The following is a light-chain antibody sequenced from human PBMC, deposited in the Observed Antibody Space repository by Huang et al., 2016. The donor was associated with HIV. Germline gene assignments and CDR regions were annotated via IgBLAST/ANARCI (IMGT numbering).Light chain of an antibody. Sequence: IILTQSPATLSVSPGEGATLSCRASQSIGTNLAWYQQGPGQAPRLLVYGASTRAAGVPVRFSGSGSGTKFNLTLSSLQSEDFATYYCQHYSNWPPLTFGGGTKMDI. CDR1: QSIGTN. CDR2: GAS. J-gene: IGKJ4*01. CDR3: QHYSNWPPLT. V-gene: IGKV3-15*01.